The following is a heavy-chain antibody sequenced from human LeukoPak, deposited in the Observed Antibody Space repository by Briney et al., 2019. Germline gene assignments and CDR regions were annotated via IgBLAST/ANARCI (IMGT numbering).Heavy chain of an antibody. CDR1: GFTVSSNY. CDR2: IYSGGST. CDR3: ARDSSPRISGSSWYYDAFDI. J-gene: IGHJ3*02. D-gene: IGHD6-13*01. V-gene: IGHV3-53*01. Sequence: PGGSLKLSCAASGFTVSSNYMSWVRQAPGKGLEWVSVIYSGGSTYYADSVKGRFTISRDNSKNTLYLQMNSLRAEDTAVYYCARDSSPRISGSSWYYDAFDIWGQGTMVTVSS.